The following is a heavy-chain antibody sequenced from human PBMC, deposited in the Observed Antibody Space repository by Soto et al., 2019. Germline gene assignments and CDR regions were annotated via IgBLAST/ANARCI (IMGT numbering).Heavy chain of an antibody. Sequence: ASVKVSCKASGYTFTSYYMHWVRQAPGQGLEWMGIINPSGGSTSYAQKFQGRVTMTRDTSTSTVYMELSSLRFEDTAVYYCAGGRGLHSSSWYVRPLFDSWGQGTLVTVSS. D-gene: IGHD6-13*01. CDR1: GYTFTSYY. J-gene: IGHJ4*02. CDR2: INPSGGST. CDR3: AGGRGLHSSSWYVRPLFDS. V-gene: IGHV1-46*01.